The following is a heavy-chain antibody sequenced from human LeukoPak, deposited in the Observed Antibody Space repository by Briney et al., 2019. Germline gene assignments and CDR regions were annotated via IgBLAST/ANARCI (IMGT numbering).Heavy chain of an antibody. CDR1: GFTFSSYS. D-gene: IGHD3-10*01. V-gene: IGHV3-21*01. J-gene: IGHJ4*02. CDR3: AREIFGSGSYPDY. CDR2: ISNSSSYT. Sequence: GGSLRLSCAASGFTFSSYSMNWVRQAPGKGLERVSSISNSSSYTYYADSVKGRFTISRDNSKNSLYLQMNSLGGEDTAVYYCAREIFGSGSYPDYWGQGTLVTVSS.